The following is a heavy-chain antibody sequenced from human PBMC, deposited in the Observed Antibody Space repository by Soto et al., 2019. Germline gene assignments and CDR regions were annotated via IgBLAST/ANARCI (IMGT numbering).Heavy chain of an antibody. V-gene: IGHV4-34*01. J-gene: IGHJ6*02. CDR3: ERMRLRQAAILLRAYGMDC. CDR1: GGSFSGYY. CDR2: INHSGST. D-gene: IGHD2-2*01. Sequence: SETLSLTCAVYGGSFSGYYWSWIRQPPGKGLEWIGEINHSGSTNYNPSLKSRVTISVDTYKNQFSLKLSSVTAADTGVYYCERMRLRQAAILLRAYGMDCWGQGTTFA.